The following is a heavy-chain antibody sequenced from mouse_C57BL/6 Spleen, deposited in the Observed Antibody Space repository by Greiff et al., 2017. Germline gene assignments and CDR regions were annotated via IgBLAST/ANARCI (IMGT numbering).Heavy chain of an antibody. J-gene: IGHJ2*01. D-gene: IGHD5-1*01. CDR2: IDPSDSYT. Sequence: QVQLKQPGAELVRPGTSVKLSCKASGYTFTSYWMHWVKQRPGQGLEWIGVIDPSDSYTNYNQKFKGKATLTVDTSSSTAYMQLSSLTSEDSAVYYCARFRSNYIDYWGQGTTLTVSS. CDR1: GYTFTSYW. V-gene: IGHV1-59*01. CDR3: ARFRSNYIDY.